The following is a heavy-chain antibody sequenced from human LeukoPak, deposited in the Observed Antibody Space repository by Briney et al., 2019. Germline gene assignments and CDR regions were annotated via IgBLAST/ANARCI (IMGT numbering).Heavy chain of an antibody. Sequence: ASVKVSCKASGYTFTTYVIIWVRQAPGQGREWMGWISAYNGNTNYAQKLQGRVTMTTDTSTSTAYMELRRLRSDDTVVYYCARDEEVFYYWGQGTLVTVSS. V-gene: IGHV1-18*01. CDR2: ISAYNGNT. CDR3: ARDEEVFYY. J-gene: IGHJ4*02. CDR1: GYTFTTYV.